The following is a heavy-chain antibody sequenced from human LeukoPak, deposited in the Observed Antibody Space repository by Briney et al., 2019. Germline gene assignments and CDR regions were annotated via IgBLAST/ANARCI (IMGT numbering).Heavy chain of an antibody. J-gene: IGHJ4*02. CDR2: IYYSGST. Sequence: SETLSLTCTVSGGSISSGGYYWSWLRQHPGKGLEWIGYIYYSGSTYYNPSLKSRVTMSVDTSKNQFSLKLSSVTAADTAVFYCARVGLWYFDYWGQGTLVTVSS. V-gene: IGHV4-31*03. D-gene: IGHD3-16*01. CDR1: GGSISSGGYY. CDR3: ARVGLWYFDY.